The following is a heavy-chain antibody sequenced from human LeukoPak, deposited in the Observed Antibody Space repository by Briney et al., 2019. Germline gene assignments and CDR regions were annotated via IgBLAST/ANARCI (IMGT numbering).Heavy chain of an antibody. D-gene: IGHD5-18*01. CDR2: IYSGGST. Sequence: GGSLRLSCAASGFTVSSNYMSWVRQAPGKGLEWVSVIYSGGSTYYADSVKGRFTISRDNSKNMLYLQMNSLRAEDMAVYYCARVTAMVLKYYYYMDVWGKGTTVTVSS. V-gene: IGHV3-66*02. CDR1: GFTVSSNY. J-gene: IGHJ6*03. CDR3: ARVTAMVLKYYYYMDV.